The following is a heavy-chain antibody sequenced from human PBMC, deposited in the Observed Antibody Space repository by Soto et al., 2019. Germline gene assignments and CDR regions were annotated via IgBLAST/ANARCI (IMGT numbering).Heavy chain of an antibody. D-gene: IGHD2-21*02. Sequence: GGSLRLSCAASGFTFSSYGMHWVRQSPGKGLEWVAVTSYDGSNKYYADSVKGRFTISRDNSKNTLYLQMNGLRAEDTAVYYCAKDLGGVIVVVTGTAFDIWGQGTMVTVSS. CDR1: GFTFSSYG. J-gene: IGHJ3*02. CDR3: AKDLGGVIVVVTGTAFDI. CDR2: TSYDGSNK. V-gene: IGHV3-30*18.